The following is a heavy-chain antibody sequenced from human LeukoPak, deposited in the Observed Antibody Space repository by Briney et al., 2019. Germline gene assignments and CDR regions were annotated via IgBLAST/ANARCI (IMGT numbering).Heavy chain of an antibody. CDR2: TKEAGHEK. Sequence: SLTLSRELHAHTPTNHRTSCIRQAPGHTLKYHANTKEAGHEKNYVDSVNGRLTPSRDNATNPLYLQTNSLRADDTAVYYCARSALRYCSSTSCPAHYYGVDVWGNGPTVPVSS. J-gene: IGHJ6*04. V-gene: IGHV3-7*03. CDR1: AHTPTNHR. D-gene: IGHD2-2*01. CDR3: ARSALRYCSSTSCPAHYYGVDV.